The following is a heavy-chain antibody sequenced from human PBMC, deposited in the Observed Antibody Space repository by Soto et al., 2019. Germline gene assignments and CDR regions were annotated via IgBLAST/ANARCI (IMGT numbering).Heavy chain of an antibody. CDR1: SPY. CDR3: ARDREISGASFDY. D-gene: IGHD3-16*01. J-gene: IGHJ4*02. CDR2: CYHNGRT. Sequence: SPYRSCNRQPPGKGLEWIGHCYHNGRTKDSPSLKSRVTISADMSKNQFSLKLNSVTAADTAVYYCARDREISGASFDYWRPGPLVTVSS. V-gene: IGHV4-59*11.